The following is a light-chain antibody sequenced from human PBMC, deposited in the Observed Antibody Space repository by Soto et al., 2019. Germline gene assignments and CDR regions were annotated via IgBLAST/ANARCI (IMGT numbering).Light chain of an antibody. J-gene: IGLJ1*01. Sequence: QSVLTQPPSASGSPGQSVTISCSGSSSDIGGYTYVSWYQHHPGKAPKLMIYEVSKRPSGVPDRFSGSKSGNTASLTVSGLQAEDEADYYCSSFADSNSYVFGPGTKVTVL. CDR3: SSFADSNSYV. V-gene: IGLV2-8*01. CDR1: SSDIGGYTY. CDR2: EVS.